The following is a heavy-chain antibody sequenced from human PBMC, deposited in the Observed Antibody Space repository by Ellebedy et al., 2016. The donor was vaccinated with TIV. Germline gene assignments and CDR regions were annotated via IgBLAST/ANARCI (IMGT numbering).Heavy chain of an antibody. CDR1: EFSFRSYW. J-gene: IGHJ5*02. D-gene: IGHD4-17*01. CDR3: ARRGSYGDYAVQINSWFDP. Sequence: GESLKISCAASEFSFRSYWMTWVRQAPGKGLGWVASIRQDGDEKYYVDSVKGRFTISRDNAKRSLFLQMDSLEAEDTAVYYCARRGSYGDYAVQINSWFDPWGQGTLVTVSS. CDR2: IRQDGDEK. V-gene: IGHV3-7*03.